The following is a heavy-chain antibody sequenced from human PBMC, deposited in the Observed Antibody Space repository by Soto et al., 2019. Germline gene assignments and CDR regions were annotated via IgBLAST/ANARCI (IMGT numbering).Heavy chain of an antibody. J-gene: IGHJ5*02. D-gene: IGHD6-13*01. CDR1: GFTFRSFT. Sequence: GGSLRLSCAASGFTFRSFTMNWVRQAPGKGLEWVSTISSNSAYIYYTHALRGRFTISRDNAKNSLHLQMNSLRAEDTAVYYCTRDASRDSSARGWFDPWGPGALVTAP. V-gene: IGHV3-21*01. CDR3: TRDASRDSSARGWFDP. CDR2: ISSNSAYI.